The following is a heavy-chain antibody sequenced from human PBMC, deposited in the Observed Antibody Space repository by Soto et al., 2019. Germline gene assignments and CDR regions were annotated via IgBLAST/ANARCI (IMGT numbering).Heavy chain of an antibody. V-gene: IGHV4-31*03. Sequence: QVQLQESGPGLVKPSQTLTLTCSVSGGSIDTGGFYWSWSRQLPGKGLQWIGYIYYTGAAYYNPAIKSRVVIPLDTSENQFSLSLTSLTAADTAVYYCASGTFNDISFDSWGHGRLVTVSS. CDR1: GGSIDTGGFY. D-gene: IGHD2-21*01. CDR3: ASGTFNDISFDS. J-gene: IGHJ4*01. CDR2: IYYTGAA.